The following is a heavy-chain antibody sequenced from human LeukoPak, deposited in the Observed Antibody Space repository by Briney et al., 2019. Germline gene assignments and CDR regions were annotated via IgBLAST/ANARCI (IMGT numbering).Heavy chain of an antibody. CDR1: GYTFTSYG. Sequence: ASVKVSCKASGYTFTSYGISWVRQAPGQGLEWMGWISAYNGNTNYAQKLQGRVTMTTDTSTSTAYMELRSLRSDDTAVYYCATHPPYSSSRYNDYWGQGTLVTVSS. D-gene: IGHD6-13*01. J-gene: IGHJ4*02. V-gene: IGHV1-18*01. CDR2: ISAYNGNT. CDR3: ATHPPYSSSRYNDY.